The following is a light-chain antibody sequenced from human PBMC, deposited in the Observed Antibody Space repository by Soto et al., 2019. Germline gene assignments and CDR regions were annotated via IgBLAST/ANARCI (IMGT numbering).Light chain of an antibody. CDR1: SNDVGGYNF. J-gene: IGLJ2*01. CDR3: SSYAGSYTLV. V-gene: IGLV2-11*01. Sequence: QSALTQPRSVSGSPGQSVTISCTGTSNDVGGYNFVSWYQPHPGKVPKLFIYDVSRRPSGVPDRFSGSKSGNTASLTISGLQAEDEADYYCSSYAGSYTLVFAGGTKL. CDR2: DVS.